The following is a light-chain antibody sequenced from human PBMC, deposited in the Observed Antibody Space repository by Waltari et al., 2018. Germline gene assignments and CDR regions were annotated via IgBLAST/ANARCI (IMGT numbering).Light chain of an antibody. CDR1: QSVSSSY. J-gene: IGKJ1*01. CDR3: QQYGRSTWT. V-gene: IGKV3-20*01. Sequence: ETVLTQSPGTLSLSPGERPTLSCRASQSVSSSYLAWYQQKPGQAPRLLIYGASSRATGIPDRFSGSGSGTDFTLTISRLEPEDFAVYYCQQYGRSTWTFGQGTKVEIK. CDR2: GAS.